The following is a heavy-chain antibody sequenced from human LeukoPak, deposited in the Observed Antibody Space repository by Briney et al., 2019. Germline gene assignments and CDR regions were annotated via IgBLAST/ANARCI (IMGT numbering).Heavy chain of an antibody. J-gene: IGHJ3*02. CDR2: INPNSGGT. CDR3: ARDLYSSSWYGDAFDI. Sequence: ASVKVSCKASGYTFTSYDINWVRQATGQGLEWMGWINPNSGGTNYAQKFQGRVTMTRDTSISTAYMELSRLRSDDTAVYYCARDLYSSSWYGDAFDIWGQGTMVTVPS. CDR1: GYTFTSYD. D-gene: IGHD6-13*01. V-gene: IGHV1-2*02.